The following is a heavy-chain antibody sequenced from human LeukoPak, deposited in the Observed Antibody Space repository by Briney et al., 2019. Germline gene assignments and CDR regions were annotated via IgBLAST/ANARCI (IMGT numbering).Heavy chain of an antibody. J-gene: IGHJ5*02. V-gene: IGHV2-5*01. CDR2: IYWNDDK. CDR3: AHLDYYDSSGYYSNLHNWFDP. Sequence: SGPTLVKPTQTLTLTCTFSGFSLSTSGVGVGWIRQPPGKALERLALIYWNDDKSYSTSLKSRPTITKDTSKNQVVLTMTNMDPVDTATYYCAHLDYYDSSGYYSNLHNWFDPWGQGTLVTVSS. D-gene: IGHD3-22*01. CDR1: GFSLSTSGVG.